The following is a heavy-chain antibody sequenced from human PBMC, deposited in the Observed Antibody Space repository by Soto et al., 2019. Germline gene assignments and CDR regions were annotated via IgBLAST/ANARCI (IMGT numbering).Heavy chain of an antibody. V-gene: IGHV1-46*01. Sequence: LLQSGAEVKKPGASVNVSCKASGYTFTAHYIQWVRQAPGQGLELMGTINPDSGSTSYAQKFQGRVTITTDTPTRTVYMEVRRLRSDDTAKYYCARGHGNNNNVQDNVYYGLDVWGLGTTVTVSS. CDR1: GYTFTAHY. D-gene: IGHD1-1*01. CDR3: ARGHGNNNNVQDNVYYGLDV. J-gene: IGHJ6*02. CDR2: INPDSGST.